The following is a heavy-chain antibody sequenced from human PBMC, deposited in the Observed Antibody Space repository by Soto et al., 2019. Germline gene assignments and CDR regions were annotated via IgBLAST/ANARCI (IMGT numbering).Heavy chain of an antibody. J-gene: IGHJ4*02. V-gene: IGHV4-61*01. CDR2: IYYSGST. CDR1: GGSVSSGSYY. CDR3: ARDLDGD. Sequence: QVQLQESGPGLVKPSETLSLTCTVSGGSVSSGSYYWSWIRQPPGKGLEWIGYIYYSGSTNYNPSLQSRVTISVDTSKNQFSLKLSSVTAADTAVYYCARDLDGDWGQGTLVTVSS.